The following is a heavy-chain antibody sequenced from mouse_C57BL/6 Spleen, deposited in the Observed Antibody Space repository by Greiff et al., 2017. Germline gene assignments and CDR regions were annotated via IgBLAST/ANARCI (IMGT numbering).Heavy chain of an antibody. Sequence: QVQLKESGPGLVAPSPCLSISCTASGFSLTSYGVSWVRQPPGQGLEWMGVIWGDGGTNYHSALISRLSISKDNSKSQVFLKLNSLQTDDTATYYCAKLGRRDWYFDDWGTGTTVTVSS. CDR2: IWGDGGT. D-gene: IGHD4-1*01. CDR1: GFSLTSYG. J-gene: IGHJ1*03. CDR3: AKLGRRDWYFDD. V-gene: IGHV2-3*01.